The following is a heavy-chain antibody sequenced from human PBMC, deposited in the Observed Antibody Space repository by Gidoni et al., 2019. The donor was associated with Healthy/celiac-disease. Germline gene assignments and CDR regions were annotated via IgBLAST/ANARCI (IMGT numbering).Heavy chain of an antibody. V-gene: IGHV1-2*02. D-gene: IGHD3-3*01. CDR3: ARVMVYYDFWSGYIY. J-gene: IGHJ4*02. CDR1: GYTFTGYY. Sequence: QVQLVQSGAEVKKPGASVKVSCKASGYTFTGYYMHWVRQAPGQGLEWMGWINPNSGGTNYAQKFQGRVTMTRDTSISTAYMELSRLRSDDTAVYYCARVMVYYDFWSGYIYWGQGTLVTVSS. CDR2: INPNSGGT.